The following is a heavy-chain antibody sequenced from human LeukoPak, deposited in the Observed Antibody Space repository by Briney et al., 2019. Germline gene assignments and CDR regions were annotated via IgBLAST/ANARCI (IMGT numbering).Heavy chain of an antibody. V-gene: IGHV1-46*01. CDR3: ARDPSSYDSSAEP. J-gene: IGHJ5*02. Sequence: ASVKVSCKASGYTFTSYYMHWVRQAPGQGLEWMGITNPSGGSTSYAQKFQGRVTMTRDTSTSTVYMELSSLRSEDTAVYYCARDPSSYDSSAEPWGQGTLVTVSS. D-gene: IGHD3-22*01. CDR2: TNPSGGST. CDR1: GYTFTSYY.